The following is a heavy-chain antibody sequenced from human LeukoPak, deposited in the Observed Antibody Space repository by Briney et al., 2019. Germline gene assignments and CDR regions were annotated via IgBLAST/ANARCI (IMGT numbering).Heavy chain of an antibody. CDR1: GGTFSSYA. CDR3: ARGEVPPHYFDY. CDR2: IIPIFGTA. Sequence: SVKVSCKASGGTFSSYAISWVRQAPGQGLEWMGGIIPIFGTANYAQKFQGRVTITADKSTSTAYMELSSLRSEDTAVYYCARGEVPPHYFDYWGQGTLVTVSS. V-gene: IGHV1-69*06. J-gene: IGHJ4*02.